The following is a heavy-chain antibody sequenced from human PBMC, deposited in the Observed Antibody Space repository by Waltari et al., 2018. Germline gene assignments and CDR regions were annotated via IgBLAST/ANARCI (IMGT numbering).Heavy chain of an antibody. V-gene: IGHV4-39*01. J-gene: IGHJ4*02. D-gene: IGHD1-26*01. CDR3: ARHVGEATTFDY. CDR2: IHYSGST. CDR1: GGSISTSSYY. Sequence: QLQLQESGPGLVKPSETLSLTCSVSGGSISTSSYYWGWIRQPPGKGLEWSGSIHYSGSTYYNPSLKSRVTISVDTSKNQFSLRLTSVTATDTAVYYCARHVGEATTFDYWGQGTLVTVSS.